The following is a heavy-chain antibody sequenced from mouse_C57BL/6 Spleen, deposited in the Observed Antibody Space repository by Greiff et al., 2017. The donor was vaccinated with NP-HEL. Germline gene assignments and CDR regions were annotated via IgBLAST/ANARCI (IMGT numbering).Heavy chain of an antibody. Sequence: QVQLQQPGAELVMPGASVKLSCKASGYTFTSYWMHWVKQRPGQGLEWIGEIDPSDSYTNYNQKFKGKSTLTVDKSSSTAYMQLGSLTAEDSAVYYCTSRDSSGLFDYWGQGTTLTVSS. D-gene: IGHD3-2*02. CDR2: IDPSDSYT. CDR1: GYTFTSYW. V-gene: IGHV1-69*01. J-gene: IGHJ2*01. CDR3: TSRDSSGLFDY.